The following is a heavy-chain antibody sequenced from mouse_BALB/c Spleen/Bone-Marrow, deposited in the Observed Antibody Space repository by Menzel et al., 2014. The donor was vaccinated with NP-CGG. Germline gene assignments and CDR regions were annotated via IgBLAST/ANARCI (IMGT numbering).Heavy chain of an antibody. V-gene: IGHV5-4*02. Sequence: EVKVVESGGGLVKPGGSLKLSCAASGFTFSDYYMYWVRQTPEKRLEWVAIISDGGTYTYYPDSVKGRFTISRDNAKNNLYLQMSGLKSEDTAMYYCTRDETGTGAWFAYWGQGTLVTVSS. CDR1: GFTFSDYY. J-gene: IGHJ3*01. CDR2: ISDGGTYT. D-gene: IGHD4-1*01. CDR3: TRDETGTGAWFAY.